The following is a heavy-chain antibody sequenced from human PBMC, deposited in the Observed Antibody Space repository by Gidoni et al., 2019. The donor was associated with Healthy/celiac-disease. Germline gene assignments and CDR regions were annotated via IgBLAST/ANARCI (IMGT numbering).Heavy chain of an antibody. D-gene: IGHD3-3*01. CDR3: AHSRNGITIFGVVTYTYYFDY. Sequence: QITLKESGPTLVKPTQTLTLTCTFSGFSLSTSGVGVGWIRQPPGKALEWLALIYWNDDKRYSPSLKSRLTITKDTSKNQVVLTMTNMDPVDTATYYCAHSRNGITIFGVVTYTYYFDYWGQGTLVTVSS. V-gene: IGHV2-5*01. CDR1: GFSLSTSGVG. CDR2: IYWNDDK. J-gene: IGHJ4*02.